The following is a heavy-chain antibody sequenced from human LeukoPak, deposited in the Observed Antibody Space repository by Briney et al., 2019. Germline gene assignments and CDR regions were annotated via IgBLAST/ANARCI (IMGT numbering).Heavy chain of an antibody. V-gene: IGHV3-33*01. CDR3: ARDVRTSVNYYYYGMDV. CDR2: ISYDGSNK. Sequence: GGSLRLSSAASGFTFSSYGMHWVRQAPGKGLEGVAVISYDGSNKYYADSVKGRFAISRDNSKNTLYLQMNSLRAEDTAVYYCARDVRTSVNYYYYGMDVWGQGTTVTVSS. CDR1: GFTFSSYG. J-gene: IGHJ6*02. D-gene: IGHD2-2*01.